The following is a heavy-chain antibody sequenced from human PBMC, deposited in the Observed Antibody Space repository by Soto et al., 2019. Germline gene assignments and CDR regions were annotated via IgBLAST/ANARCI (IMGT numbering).Heavy chain of an antibody. CDR1: GFTFSSYS. V-gene: IGHV3-21*01. CDR2: ISSSSSYI. CDR3: ARVSLVPAAATTWFDP. J-gene: IGHJ5*02. Sequence: PGGSLRLCCAASGFTFSSYSMNWVRQAPGKGLEWVSSISSSSSYIYYADSVKGRFTISRDNAKNSLYLQMNSLRAEDTAVYYCARVSLVPAAATTWFDPWGQGTLVTVSS. D-gene: IGHD2-2*01.